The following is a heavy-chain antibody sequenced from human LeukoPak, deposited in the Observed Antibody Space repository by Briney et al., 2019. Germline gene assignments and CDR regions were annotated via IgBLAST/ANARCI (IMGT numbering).Heavy chain of an antibody. D-gene: IGHD5-12*01. CDR1: GFTFSNAW. Sequence: GGSLRLSCAASGFTFSNAWMSWVRQAPGKGLEWVGRIKSKTDGGTTDYAAPVKGRFTISRDDSKNTLYLQMNSLKTADTAIYYCTTGPAIVPTGAYWGQGTLVTVSS. CDR3: TTGPAIVPTGAY. V-gene: IGHV3-15*01. J-gene: IGHJ4*02. CDR2: IKSKTDGGTT.